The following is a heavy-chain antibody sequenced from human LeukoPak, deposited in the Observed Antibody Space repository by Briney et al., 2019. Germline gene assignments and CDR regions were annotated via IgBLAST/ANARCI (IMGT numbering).Heavy chain of an antibody. CDR1: GYTFTSYY. CDR2: INPSGGST. CDR3: ARDFEFGYCSGGSCYDFDY. Sequence: ASVKVSCEASGYTFTSYYMHWVRQAPGQGLEWMGIINPSGGSTSYAQKFQGRVTMTRDTSTSTVYMELSSLRSEDTAVYYCARDFEFGYCSGGSCYDFDYWGQGTLVIVSS. D-gene: IGHD2-15*01. V-gene: IGHV1-46*01. J-gene: IGHJ4*02.